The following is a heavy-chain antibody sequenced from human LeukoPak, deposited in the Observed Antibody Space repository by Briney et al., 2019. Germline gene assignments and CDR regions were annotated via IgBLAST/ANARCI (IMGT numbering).Heavy chain of an antibody. J-gene: IGHJ4*02. CDR3: ARRSSSWYYFDY. D-gene: IGHD6-13*01. CDR1: GGSIRGYY. V-gene: IGHV4-59*08. CDR2: IYNSVTT. Sequence: SETLSLTCTVSGGSIRGYYWSWIRQPPGKRLEWIAYIYNSVTTNYNPSLKSRLTISVDTSENQISLKLSSVTAADTAVYYCARRSSSWYYFDYWGQGTLVTVSS.